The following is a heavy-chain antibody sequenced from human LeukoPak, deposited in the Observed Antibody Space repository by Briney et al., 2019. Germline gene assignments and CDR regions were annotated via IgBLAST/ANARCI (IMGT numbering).Heavy chain of an antibody. V-gene: IGHV3-15*01. D-gene: IGHD3-10*01. CDR3: STDSYRSGSPEY. CDR2: MKDKSGGGTT. Sequence: GGSLRLSCGASGFTFSNAWLSWVRQAPGKGLEWVGRMKDKSGGGTTDYAAGVKDRFTISRDDSKNTRYLQMNSLKTAATAFYHCSTDSYRSGSPEYWGQGTLVTVSS. J-gene: IGHJ4*02. CDR1: GFTFSNAW.